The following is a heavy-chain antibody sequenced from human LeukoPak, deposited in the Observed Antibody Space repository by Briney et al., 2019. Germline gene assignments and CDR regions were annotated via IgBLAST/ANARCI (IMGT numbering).Heavy chain of an antibody. CDR2: ISSSGSTI. J-gene: IGHJ2*01. Sequence: PGGSLRLACAASGFTFSSYEMNWVRQAQGKGLEWVSYISSSGSTIYYADSLKGRFTISRDNAKNSLYLQMNSLRAEDTALYYCARDASDYWFFDLWGRGTLVTVSS. D-gene: IGHD3-3*01. CDR3: ARDASDYWFFDL. V-gene: IGHV3-48*03. CDR1: GFTFSSYE.